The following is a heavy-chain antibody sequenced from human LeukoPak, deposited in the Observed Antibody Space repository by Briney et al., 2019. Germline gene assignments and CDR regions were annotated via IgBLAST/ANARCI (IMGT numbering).Heavy chain of an antibody. Sequence: GVSLRLSCAASGFIFRTYAMHWVRQAPGKGLEWVALISYDGSHKNYADSVKGRFTISRDNSKNTLYLQMNSLRAEDTAVYYCARPVVVAALDYWGQGTLVTVSS. CDR2: ISYDGSHK. D-gene: IGHD2-15*01. CDR3: ARPVVVAALDY. CDR1: GFIFRTYA. J-gene: IGHJ4*02. V-gene: IGHV3-30*04.